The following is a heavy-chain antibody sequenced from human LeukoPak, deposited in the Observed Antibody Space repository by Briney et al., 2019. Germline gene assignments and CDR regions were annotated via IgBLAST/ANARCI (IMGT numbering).Heavy chain of an antibody. CDR1: GGSISSYY. J-gene: IGHJ6*03. V-gene: IGHV4-4*09. D-gene: IGHD6-13*01. Sequence: SETLSLTCTVSGGSISSYYWSWIRQPPGKGLEWIGYIYTSGSTNYNPSLKSRVTISVDTSKNQFSLKLSSVTAADTAVYYCARHTTGYSSSWYGYYYYYMDVWGKGTTVTVSS. CDR2: IYTSGST. CDR3: ARHTTGYSSSWYGYYYYYMDV.